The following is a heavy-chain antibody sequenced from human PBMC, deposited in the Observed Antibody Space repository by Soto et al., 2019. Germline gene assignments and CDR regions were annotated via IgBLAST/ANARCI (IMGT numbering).Heavy chain of an antibody. CDR2: ISYDGSNK. CDR1: GFTFSSYG. J-gene: IGHJ5*02. D-gene: IGHD3-3*01. Sequence: SGGSLRLSCAASGFTFSSYGMHWVRQAPGKGLEWVAVISYDGSNKYYADSVKGRFTISRDNSKNTLYLQMNSLRAEDTAVYYCAKESDRNYDFWSGYYASNWFDPWGHGTLVTVSS. CDR3: AKESDRNYDFWSGYYASNWFDP. V-gene: IGHV3-30*18.